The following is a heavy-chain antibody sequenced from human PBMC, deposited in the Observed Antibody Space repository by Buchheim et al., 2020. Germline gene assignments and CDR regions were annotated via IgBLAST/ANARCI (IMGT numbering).Heavy chain of an antibody. V-gene: IGHV3-33*01. CDR3: AREGHFITIFGVVRGMDV. Sequence: QVQLVESGGGVVQPGRSLRLSCAASGFTFSSYGMHWVRQAPGKGLEWVAVLWYDGSNKYYADSVKGRFTISRDNSKNTLYLQMNSLRAEDTAVYYCAREGHFITIFGVVRGMDVWGQGTT. CDR1: GFTFSSYG. J-gene: IGHJ6*02. CDR2: LWYDGSNK. D-gene: IGHD3-3*01.